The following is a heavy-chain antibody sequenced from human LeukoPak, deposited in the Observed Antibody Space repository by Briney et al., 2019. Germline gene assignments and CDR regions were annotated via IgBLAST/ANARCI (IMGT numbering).Heavy chain of an antibody. J-gene: IGHJ4*02. V-gene: IGHV3-9*01. CDR3: AKGKRFLEWFGPAYFDY. CDR1: GFTFDDYA. D-gene: IGHD3-3*01. Sequence: PGGSLRLSCAASGFTFDDYAMHWVRQAPGKGLEWVSGISWNSGSIGYADSVKGRFTISRDNAKNSLYLQMNSLRAEDTALHYCAKGKRFLEWFGPAYFDYWGQGTLVTVSS. CDR2: ISWNSGSI.